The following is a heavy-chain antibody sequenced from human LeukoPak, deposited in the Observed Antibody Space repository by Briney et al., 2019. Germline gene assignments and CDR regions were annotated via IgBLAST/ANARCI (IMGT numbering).Heavy chain of an antibody. CDR1: GFTFSSYW. CDR2: INGDGSST. Sequence: GGSLRLSCAASGFTFSSYWMHWVRQAPGKGLVWVSRINGDGSSTSYADSVKGRFTISRDNAKNTLYLQMNSLRAEDTAVYYCARDSRLWFGEFPDYWGQGTLVTVSS. J-gene: IGHJ4*02. V-gene: IGHV3-74*01. D-gene: IGHD3-10*01. CDR3: ARDSRLWFGEFPDY.